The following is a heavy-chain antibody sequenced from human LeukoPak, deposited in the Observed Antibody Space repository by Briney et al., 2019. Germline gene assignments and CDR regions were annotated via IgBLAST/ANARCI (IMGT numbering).Heavy chain of an antibody. J-gene: IGHJ3*02. V-gene: IGHV3-13*01. D-gene: IGHD2/OR15-2a*01. CDR2: IGTAGDT. CDR3: ARYLSAKDAFDI. Sequence: GGSLRLSCAASGFTFSSYDMHRVRQATGKGLEWVSAIGTAGDTYYPGSVKGRFTISRENAKNSLYLQMNSLRAGDTAVYYCARYLSAKDAFDIWGQGTIVTVSS. CDR1: GFTFSSYD.